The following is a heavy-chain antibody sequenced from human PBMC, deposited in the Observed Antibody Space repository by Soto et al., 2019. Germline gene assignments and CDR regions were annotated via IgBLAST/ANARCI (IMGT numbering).Heavy chain of an antibody. V-gene: IGHV1-18*04. CDR2: IRAYNGYT. CDR1: GYTFTSYC. Sequence: ASVKVSCKPSGYTFTSYCIGWVRQAPGQGLEWMGWIRAYNGYTNYAQKFQGRVSMTTDTSTSTAYMELRSLISDDTAVYYCARASDGYRSGWYVGYFDYWGQGTLVTVSS. J-gene: IGHJ4*02. CDR3: ARASDGYRSGWYVGYFDY. D-gene: IGHD6-19*01.